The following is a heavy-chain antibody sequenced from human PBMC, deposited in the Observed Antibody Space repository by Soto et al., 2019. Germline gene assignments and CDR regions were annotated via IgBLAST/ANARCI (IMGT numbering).Heavy chain of an antibody. CDR2: ISSSSSYI. Sequence: GGSLRLSCAASGFTFSSYSMNWVRQAPGKGLEWVSSISSSSSYIYYADSVKGRFTISRDNAKNSLYLQMNSLRAEDTAVYYCARDENQWLEILYYYYYYMDVWGKGTTVTVSS. V-gene: IGHV3-21*01. CDR1: GFTFSSYS. D-gene: IGHD6-19*01. CDR3: ARDENQWLEILYYYYYYMDV. J-gene: IGHJ6*03.